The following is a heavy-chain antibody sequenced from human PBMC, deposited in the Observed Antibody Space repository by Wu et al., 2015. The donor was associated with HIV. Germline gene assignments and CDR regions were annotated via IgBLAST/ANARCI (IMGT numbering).Heavy chain of an antibody. J-gene: IGHJ3*02. CDR3: ARGGSYYDSSGYYNRAFDI. CDR1: GGTFSSYA. V-gene: IGHV1-69*13. D-gene: IGHD3-22*01. CDR2: IIPIFGTA. Sequence: QVQLVQSGAEVKKPGSSVKVSCKASGGTFSSYAISWVRQAPGQGLEWMGRIIPIFGTANYAQKFQGRVTITADESTSTAYMELSSLRSEDTAVYYCARGGSYYDSSGYYNRAFDIWGQGTMVTVSS.